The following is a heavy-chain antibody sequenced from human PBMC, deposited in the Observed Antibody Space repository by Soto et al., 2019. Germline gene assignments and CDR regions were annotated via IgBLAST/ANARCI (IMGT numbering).Heavy chain of an antibody. CDR3: ARGGPDDAFDI. CDR2: IIPILGIA. Sequence: QVQLVQSGAEVKQPGSSVKVSCKASGGTFSSYTISWVRQAPGQGLEWMGRIIPILGIANYAQKFQGRVTITADKYTSTAYMELSSLRSEDTAVYYCARGGPDDAFDIWGQGTMVTVSS. J-gene: IGHJ3*02. D-gene: IGHD1-26*01. V-gene: IGHV1-69*02. CDR1: GGTFSSYT.